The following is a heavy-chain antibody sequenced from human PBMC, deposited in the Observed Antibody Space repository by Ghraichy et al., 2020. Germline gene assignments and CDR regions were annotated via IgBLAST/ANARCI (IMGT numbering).Heavy chain of an antibody. V-gene: IGHV4-39*01. CDR2: IYYSGST. CDR1: GGSISSSSYY. J-gene: IGHJ4*02. Sequence: SETLSLTCTVSGGSISSSSYYWGWIRQPPGKGLEWIGSIYYSGSTYYNPSLKSRVTISVDTSKNQFSLKLSSVTAADTAVYYCARRPRYSSGWYPLESDYWGQGTLVTVSS. D-gene: IGHD6-19*01. CDR3: ARRPRYSSGWYPLESDY.